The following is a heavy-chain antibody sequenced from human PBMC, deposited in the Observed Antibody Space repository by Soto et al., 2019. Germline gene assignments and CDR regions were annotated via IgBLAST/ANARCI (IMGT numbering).Heavy chain of an antibody. CDR2: ISYDGSNK. Sequence: QVQLVESGGGVVQPGRSLRLPCAASGFTLRSYAMHWVRQAPGKGLEWVAAISYDGSNKYNADSVKGRVTISRDKSKNTLDLQMNSLRVEDTAVYYCARARLDTPALDYWGQGTLVTVSS. CDR1: GFTLRSYA. J-gene: IGHJ4*02. D-gene: IGHD2-2*01. V-gene: IGHV3-30-3*01. CDR3: ARARLDTPALDY.